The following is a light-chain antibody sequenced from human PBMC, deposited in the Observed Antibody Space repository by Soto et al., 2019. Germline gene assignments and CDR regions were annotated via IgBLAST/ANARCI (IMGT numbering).Light chain of an antibody. CDR3: QQLSIYPLT. CDR2: VTS. CDR1: QGMSSY. Sequence: IQLTQSPSSLSASVGDRVTLTCRASQGMSSYLAWYQQKPGKAPKLLIYVTSTLQTGVPSRFSGSRSGVDFTLTISCLQPEDSATYYCQQLSIYPLTFGGGTKVEIK. V-gene: IGKV1-9*01. J-gene: IGKJ4*01.